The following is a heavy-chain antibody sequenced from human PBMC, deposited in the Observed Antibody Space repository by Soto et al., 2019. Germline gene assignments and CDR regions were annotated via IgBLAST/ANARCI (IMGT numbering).Heavy chain of an antibody. J-gene: IGHJ6*03. Sequence: SETLSLTCAVYGGSFSGYYWSWIRQPPGKGLEWIGEINHSGSTNYNPSLKSRVTISVDTSKNQFSLKLSSVTAADTAVYYCARGVGYTTPPPYYMDVWGKGTTVTVSS. V-gene: IGHV4-34*01. CDR2: INHSGST. CDR3: ARGVGYTTPPPYYMDV. CDR1: GGSFSGYY. D-gene: IGHD1-1*01.